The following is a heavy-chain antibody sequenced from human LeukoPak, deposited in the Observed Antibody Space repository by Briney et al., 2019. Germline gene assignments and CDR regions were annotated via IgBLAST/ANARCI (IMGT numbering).Heavy chain of an antibody. CDR2: INPSGGST. CDR3: ARRPVAGGWFDP. D-gene: IGHD6-19*01. V-gene: IGHV1-46*01. CDR1: GYTFTSYY. J-gene: IGHJ5*02. Sequence: AASVTVSCKASGYTFTSYYMHWVRQAPGQGLEWMGIINPSGGSTSYAQKFQGRVTMTRDTSTSTVYMELSSLRSEDTAVYYCARRPVAGGWFDPWGQGTLVTVSS.